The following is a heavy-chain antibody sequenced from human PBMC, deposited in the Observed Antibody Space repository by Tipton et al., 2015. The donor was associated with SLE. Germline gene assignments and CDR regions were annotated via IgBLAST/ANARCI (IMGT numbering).Heavy chain of an antibody. V-gene: IGHV3-23*01. CDR3: AKDPLEGWSTGGFDY. CDR2: ISGSGGST. D-gene: IGHD6-19*01. CDR1: GFTFSSYA. Sequence: SLRLSCAASGFTFSSYAMSWVRQAPGKGLEWVSAISGSGGSTYYADSVKGRFTISRDNSKNTLYLQMNSLRAEDTAVYYCAKDPLEGWSTGGFDYWGQGTLVTVSS. J-gene: IGHJ4*02.